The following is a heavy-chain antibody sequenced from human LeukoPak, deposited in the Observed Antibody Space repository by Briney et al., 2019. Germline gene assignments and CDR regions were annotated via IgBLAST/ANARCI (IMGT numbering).Heavy chain of an antibody. CDR1: GFTFSSYA. V-gene: IGHV3-23*01. J-gene: IGHJ4*02. Sequence: SGGSLRLSCAASGFTFSSYAMSWVRQAPGKGLEWVSAISGSGGSTYYADSVKGRFTISRDNSKNTLYLQMNSLRAEDTAVYYCARAYCSGGSCYSIGFDYWGQGTLVTVSS. CDR2: ISGSGGST. D-gene: IGHD2-15*01. CDR3: ARAYCSGGSCYSIGFDY.